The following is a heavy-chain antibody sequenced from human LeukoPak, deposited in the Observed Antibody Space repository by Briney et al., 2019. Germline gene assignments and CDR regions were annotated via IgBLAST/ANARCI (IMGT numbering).Heavy chain of an antibody. CDR1: GFTFSSYA. CDR3: AKSIVVVVAAVDY. V-gene: IGHV3-30-3*02. D-gene: IGHD2-15*01. Sequence: EGSLRLSCAASGFTFSSYAMHWVRQAPGEGLEWVAVTSYDGSNKYYADSVKGRFTISRDNSKNTLYLQMSSLRAEDTAVYYCAKSIVVVVAAVDYWGQGTLVTVSS. J-gene: IGHJ4*02. CDR2: TSYDGSNK.